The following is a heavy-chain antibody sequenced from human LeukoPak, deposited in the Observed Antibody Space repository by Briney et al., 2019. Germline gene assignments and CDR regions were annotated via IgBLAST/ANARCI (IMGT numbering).Heavy chain of an antibody. Sequence: GASVKVSCKASGYTFTSYDINWVRQAPGQGLEWMGWINPNSGGTNYAQKFQGRVTMTRDTSISTAYMELSRLRSDDTAVYYCARGVDYGDYFDYWGQGTLVTVSS. J-gene: IGHJ4*02. D-gene: IGHD4-17*01. CDR1: GYTFTSYD. CDR3: ARGVDYGDYFDY. CDR2: INPNSGGT. V-gene: IGHV1-2*02.